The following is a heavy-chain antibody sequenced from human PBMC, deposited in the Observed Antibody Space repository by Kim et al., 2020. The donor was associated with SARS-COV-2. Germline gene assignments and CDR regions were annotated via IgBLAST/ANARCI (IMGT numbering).Heavy chain of an antibody. J-gene: IGHJ6*02. CDR3: ARGVQLPPGYYSGMDV. CDR2: INQDGSEK. Sequence: GGSLRLSCAASRFIFSSYWMSWVRQAPGKGLEWVANINQDGSEKFYVDSVKGRFTISRDNAKNSLYLQMNSLRAEDTAVYYCARGVQLPPGYYSGMDVWGQGTTVTVSS. CDR1: RFIFSSYW. D-gene: IGHD2-2*01. V-gene: IGHV3-7*03.